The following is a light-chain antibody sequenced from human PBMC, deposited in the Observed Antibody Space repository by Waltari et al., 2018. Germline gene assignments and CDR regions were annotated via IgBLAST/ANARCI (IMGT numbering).Light chain of an antibody. V-gene: IGLV5-45*03. CDR3: MIWHGSAAV. J-gene: IGLJ7*01. CDR2: YKSDSDK. CDR1: SAINVGTYR. Sequence: QAVLTQPSSLSATPGPSASLTCTLRSAINVGTYRIDCYQQKPGSPPQYLLRYKSDSDKQQGSGVPSRFSGSKDVSANAGILLISGLQSEDEADYYCMIWHGSAAVFGGGTQLTVL.